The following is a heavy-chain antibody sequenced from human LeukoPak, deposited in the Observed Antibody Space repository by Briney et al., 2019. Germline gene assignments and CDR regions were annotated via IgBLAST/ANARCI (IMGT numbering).Heavy chain of an antibody. V-gene: IGHV3-48*03. J-gene: IGHJ3*02. CDR1: GFTFSSYE. CDR2: ISSSSTTI. CDR3: GASRQYVGAFDI. D-gene: IGHD3-16*01. Sequence: GGSLRLSCAASGFTFSSYELYWVRQAPGKGLEWISYISSSSTTIKYADSVRGLFTISRDDAGESLYLQMNSLRAEDTAIYYCGASRQYVGAFDIWGQGTLVTVSS.